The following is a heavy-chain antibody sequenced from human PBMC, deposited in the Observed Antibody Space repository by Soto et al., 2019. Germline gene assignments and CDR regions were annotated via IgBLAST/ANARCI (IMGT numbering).Heavy chain of an antibody. CDR1: GFTFSSYG. J-gene: IGHJ4*02. D-gene: IGHD3-22*01. CDR2: IWYDGRRK. V-gene: IGHV3-33*01. Sequence: QVQLVESGGGVVQPGRSLRLSCAASGFTFSSYGIHWVRQTPGKGLEWVAVIWYDGRRKYYADSVKGRFTISRDTSKNTLYLQMDSLRAEDTAVYYGARDDDTSGHYSLLNYWGQGTLVTVSS. CDR3: ARDDDTSGHYSLLNY.